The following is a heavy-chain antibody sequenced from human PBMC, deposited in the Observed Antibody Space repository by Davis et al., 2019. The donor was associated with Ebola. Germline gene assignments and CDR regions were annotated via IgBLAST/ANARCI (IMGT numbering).Heavy chain of an antibody. J-gene: IGHJ4*02. CDR3: AGDAADDYGVNFDY. CDR1: GRSITNYY. V-gene: IGHV4-59*01. Sequence: PGGSLSLSCTVSGRSITNYYWDWIRQPPGKGLEWTGHIYFSGAAKYNPSLRSRATISVDTSKNQFYLKLNSVTAADTAVYYCAGDAADDYGVNFDYWGQGNLVTVSS. D-gene: IGHD4-17*01. CDR2: IYFSGAA.